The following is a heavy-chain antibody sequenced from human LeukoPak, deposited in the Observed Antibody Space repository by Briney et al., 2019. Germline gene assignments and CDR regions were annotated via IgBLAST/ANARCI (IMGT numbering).Heavy chain of an antibody. D-gene: IGHD5-18*01. CDR2: ISYDGSNK. J-gene: IGHJ4*02. CDR1: GFTFSSYA. V-gene: IGHV3-30*18. Sequence: GGSLRLSCAASGFTFSSYAMHWVRQAPGKGLEWVAVISYDGSNKYYADSVKGRFTISRDNSKNTLYLQMNSLRAEDTAVYYRAKSVGYSYGPFDYWGQGTLVTVSS. CDR3: AKSVGYSYGPFDY.